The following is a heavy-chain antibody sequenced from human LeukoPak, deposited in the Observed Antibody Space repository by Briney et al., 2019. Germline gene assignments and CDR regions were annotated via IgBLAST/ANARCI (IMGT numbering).Heavy chain of an antibody. V-gene: IGHV3-74*01. Sequence: PGGSLRLSCAASGFTFSAYWVHWVRQAPGKGLVWVSRINRDGSSTSYADSVKGRFTISRDNAKNTLYLHMNSLRAEDTAVYYCTSKTTDYYDSSGVGGYWGQGTLVTVSS. CDR2: INRDGSST. CDR1: GFTFSAYW. D-gene: IGHD3-22*01. J-gene: IGHJ4*02. CDR3: TSKTTDYYDSSGVGGY.